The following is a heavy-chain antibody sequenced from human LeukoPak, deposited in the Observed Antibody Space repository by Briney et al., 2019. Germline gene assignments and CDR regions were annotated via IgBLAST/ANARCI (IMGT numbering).Heavy chain of an antibody. CDR3: ARRGGSGRAFDY. Sequence: SETLFLTCSVSGASISGGTYYWGWIRQPPGKGLEWIGSIYYTGSTYDNPSLKSRVTISVDTSKNQFSLKLSSVTAADTAVYYCARRGGSGRAFDYWGQGTLVTVS. V-gene: IGHV4-39*01. CDR1: GASISGGTYY. D-gene: IGHD1-26*01. J-gene: IGHJ4*02. CDR2: IYYTGST.